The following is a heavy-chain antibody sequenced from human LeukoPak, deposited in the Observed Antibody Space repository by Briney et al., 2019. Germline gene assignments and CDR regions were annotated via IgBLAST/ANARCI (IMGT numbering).Heavy chain of an antibody. CDR3: ARYDYVWGSYRRTVGQHDAFDI. J-gene: IGHJ3*02. CDR1: GGSISSYY. Sequence: SETLSLTCTDSGGSISSYYWSWIRQPPGKGLEWIGYIYYSGSTNYNPSLKSRVTISVDTSKNQFSLKLSSVTAADTAVYYCARYDYVWGSYRRTVGQHDAFDIWGQGTMVTVSS. V-gene: IGHV4-59*01. D-gene: IGHD3-16*01. CDR2: IYYSGST.